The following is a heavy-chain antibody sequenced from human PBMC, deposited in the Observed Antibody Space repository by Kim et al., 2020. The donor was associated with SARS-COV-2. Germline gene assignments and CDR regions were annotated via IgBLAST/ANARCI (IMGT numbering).Heavy chain of an antibody. CDR2: ISSGGM. Sequence: GGSLRLSCVASGFSFSSYSMNWVRQAPGKGLEWLSQISSGGMYYADAEKGRFTISRDNDKDSQYLQMESRRADDTATYYCARDIHRPEGYGATYWGQGT. D-gene: IGHD5-12*01. V-gene: IGHV3-48*04. CDR3: ARDIHRPEGYGATY. CDR1: GFSFSSYS. J-gene: IGHJ4*02.